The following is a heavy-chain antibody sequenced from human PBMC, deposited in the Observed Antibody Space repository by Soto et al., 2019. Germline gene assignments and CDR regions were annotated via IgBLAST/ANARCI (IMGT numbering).Heavy chain of an antibody. Sequence: QVQLQESGPGLVKPSETLSLTCTVSGASISGFYWSWIRKSAGKGLEWIGRIYATGTTDYNPSLKSRGRMSVDTSKKQFSLKLRAVTAADTAVYYCVRDGTKTLRDWCDPWGQGISVTVSS. D-gene: IGHD1-1*01. J-gene: IGHJ5*02. V-gene: IGHV4-4*07. CDR3: VRDGTKTLRDWCDP. CDR1: GASISGFY. CDR2: IYATGTT.